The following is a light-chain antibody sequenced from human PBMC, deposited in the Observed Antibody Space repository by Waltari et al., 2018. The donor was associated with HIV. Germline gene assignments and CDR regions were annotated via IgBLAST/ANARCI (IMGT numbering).Light chain of an antibody. CDR2: GNH. CDR3: AAWDDSLNAWV. V-gene: IGLV1-44*01. Sequence: QSVLTQPPSASGTPGQRVTISCSGSSSNIGTNTVNWYQQLPGSAPKFLMYGNHVLPSGVPDRFSCSKSGTSASLAISGLRSEDEADYYCAAWDDSLNAWVFGGGTKVTVL. CDR1: SSNIGTNT. J-gene: IGLJ3*02.